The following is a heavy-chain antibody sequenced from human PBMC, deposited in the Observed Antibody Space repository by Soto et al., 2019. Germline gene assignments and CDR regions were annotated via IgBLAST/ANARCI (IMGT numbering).Heavy chain of an antibody. CDR1: GFTFSSYN. CDR2: ISRSSSTI. Sequence: GGSLRLSCAASGFTFSSYNMNWVRQAPGKGLEWVSYISRSSSTIYYADSAKGRFTISRDNAKNSLYLQMNSLRAEDTALYYCATDQQPVRTFGGIIAPDYWGQGTLVTVSS. CDR3: ATDQQPVRTFGGIIAPDY. D-gene: IGHD3-16*02. J-gene: IGHJ4*02. V-gene: IGHV3-48*01.